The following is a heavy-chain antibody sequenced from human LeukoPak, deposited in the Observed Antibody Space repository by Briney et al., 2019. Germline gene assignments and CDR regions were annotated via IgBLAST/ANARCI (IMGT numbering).Heavy chain of an antibody. CDR3: ARLLGYCTNGVCPARL. J-gene: IGHJ4*02. D-gene: IGHD2-8*01. CDR2: INYSGSS. Sequence: SETLSLTCTVSGGSISSGSYYWGWIRQPPGKGLEWIGSINYSGSSYYHPSLKSRVTMSVDTSKNQFSLKLSSVTAADTAVYYCARLLGYCTNGVCPARLWGQGTLVTVSS. V-gene: IGHV4-39*01. CDR1: GGSISSGSYY.